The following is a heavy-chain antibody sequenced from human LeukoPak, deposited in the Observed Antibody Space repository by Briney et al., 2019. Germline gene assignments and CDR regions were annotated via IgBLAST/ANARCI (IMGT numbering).Heavy chain of an antibody. J-gene: IGHJ6*02. Sequence: QPGGSLRLSCAASGFTFSSYGMHWVRQAPGKGLEWVAVISYDGSNKYYADSVKGRFTISRDNSKNTLYPQMNSLRAEDTAVYYCAKDSAPRYTYYYYGMDVWGQGTTVTVSS. CDR1: GFTFSSYG. V-gene: IGHV3-30*18. CDR2: ISYDGSNK. CDR3: AKDSAPRYTYYYYGMDV. D-gene: IGHD1-14*01.